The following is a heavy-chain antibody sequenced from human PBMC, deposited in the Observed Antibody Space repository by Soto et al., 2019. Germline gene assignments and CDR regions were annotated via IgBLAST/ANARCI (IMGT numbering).Heavy chain of an antibody. D-gene: IGHD3-22*01. V-gene: IGHV4-31*03. CDR3: ARGVPYYDSSGYFDY. Sequence: SETLSLTCTVSGGSISNSGYYWGWIRHLPGKGLEWIGYTFYTGSIYYNPSLKSRLSISPDTSQNRFSLKLTSVTAADTAVYYCARGVPYYDSSGYFDYWGQGTLVTVSS. CDR1: GGSISNSGYY. J-gene: IGHJ4*02. CDR2: TFYTGSI.